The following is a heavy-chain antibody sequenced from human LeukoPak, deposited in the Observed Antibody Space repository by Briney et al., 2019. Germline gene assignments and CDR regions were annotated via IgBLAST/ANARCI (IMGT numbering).Heavy chain of an antibody. CDR1: GGTFSSYA. V-gene: IGHV1-69*04. CDR2: IIPILGAA. J-gene: IGHJ4*02. D-gene: IGHD6-19*01. Sequence: GASVKVSCKASGGTFSSYAISWVRQAPGQGLEWMGRIIPILGAANYAQKFQGRATITADKSTSTAYMELSSLRSEDTAVYYCARQQSIAVAGEPTGDYFDYWGQGTLVTVSS. CDR3: ARQQSIAVAGEPTGDYFDY.